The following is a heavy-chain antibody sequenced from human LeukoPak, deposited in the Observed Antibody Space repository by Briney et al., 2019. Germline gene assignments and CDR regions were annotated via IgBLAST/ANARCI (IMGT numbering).Heavy chain of an antibody. Sequence: SETLSLTCTVSGGSISSYYWSWIRQPPGKGLEWIGYIYYSGSTNYSPSLKSRVTISVDTSKNQFSLKLSSVTAADTAVYYCARQGSGSYFLWGQGTLVTVSS. V-gene: IGHV4-59*08. CDR3: ARQGSGSYFL. D-gene: IGHD3-10*01. CDR1: GGSISSYY. CDR2: IYYSGST. J-gene: IGHJ4*02.